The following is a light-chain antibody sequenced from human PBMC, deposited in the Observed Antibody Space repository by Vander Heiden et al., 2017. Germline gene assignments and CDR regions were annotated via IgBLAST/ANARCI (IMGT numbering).Light chain of an antibody. CDR3: QQLNSYPLT. V-gene: IGKV1-9*01. Sequence: DLQFTQSPSFLSASVRDRVCITCRASQGISNYLAWYQQKPGKAPKLLIYAASTLQSGVPSRFTDSGSGTEFTLTISSLQPEDFATYYCQQLNSYPLTFGEGTRLEIK. J-gene: IGKJ5*01. CDR1: QGISNY. CDR2: AAS.